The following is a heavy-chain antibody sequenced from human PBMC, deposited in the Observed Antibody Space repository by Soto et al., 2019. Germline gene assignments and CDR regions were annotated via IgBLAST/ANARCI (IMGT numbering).Heavy chain of an antibody. D-gene: IGHD3-22*01. J-gene: IGHJ4*02. CDR3: AKERTFTMIVVVITDYFDY. V-gene: IGHV3-23*01. Sequence: EVQLLESGGGLVQPGGSLRLSCAASGFTFSSYAMSWVRQAPGKGLEWVSAISGSGGSTYYADSVKGRFTISRDNSKNTLYLHMNSLRAEDTAVYYCAKERTFTMIVVVITDYFDYWGQGTLVTVSS. CDR1: GFTFSSYA. CDR2: ISGSGGST.